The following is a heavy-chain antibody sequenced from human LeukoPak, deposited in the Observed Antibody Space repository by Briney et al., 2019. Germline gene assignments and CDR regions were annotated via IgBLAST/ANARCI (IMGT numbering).Heavy chain of an antibody. J-gene: IGHJ4*02. V-gene: IGHV1-18*01. CDR1: GYPFYTYG. Sequence: ASVKVSCKASGYPFYTYGISWVRQAPGQGLEWMGWISVYNGNTNYAQKLQGRLTLTTDISTSSAYMELRSLRSDDTAIYYCARDRSGPFDSWGQGTLVTVSS. D-gene: IGHD3-10*01. CDR3: ARDRSGPFDS. CDR2: ISVYNGNT.